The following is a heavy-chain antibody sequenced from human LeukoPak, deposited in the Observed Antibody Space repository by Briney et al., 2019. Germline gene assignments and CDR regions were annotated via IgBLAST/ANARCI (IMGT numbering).Heavy chain of an antibody. CDR1: GFTFSSYS. Sequence: GGSLRLSCAASGFTFSSYSMNWVRQAPGKGLEWVSSISSSSSYIYYADSVKGQFTISRDNAKNSLYLQMNSLRAEDTAVYYCARDLSLAIDYWGQGTLVTVSS. J-gene: IGHJ4*02. CDR2: ISSSSSYI. V-gene: IGHV3-21*01. CDR3: ARDLSLAIDY.